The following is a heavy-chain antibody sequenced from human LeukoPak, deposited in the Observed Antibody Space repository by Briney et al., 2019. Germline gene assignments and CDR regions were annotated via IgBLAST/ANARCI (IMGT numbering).Heavy chain of an antibody. Sequence: GGSLRLSCAASGFTFRSFDMHWVRQPTGQGLEWVSTIGTASDTYYPGSVEGRFTLSRDNAKNSLYLQMNSLTAGDTAVYYCARGPPRGKYYYMDVWGKGTTVTVSS. CDR1: GFTFRSFD. CDR3: ARGPPRGKYYYMDV. J-gene: IGHJ6*03. V-gene: IGHV3-13*01. D-gene: IGHD1-1*01. CDR2: IGTASDT.